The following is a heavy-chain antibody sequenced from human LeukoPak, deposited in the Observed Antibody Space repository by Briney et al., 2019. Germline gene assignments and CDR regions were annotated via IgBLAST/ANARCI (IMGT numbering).Heavy chain of an antibody. CDR2: ISQDGSFK. CDR1: GLNFSSNG. D-gene: IGHD2-15*01. J-gene: IGHJ6*02. V-gene: IGHV3-30*03. Sequence: PRGSLGLSCVVSGLNFSSNGMHWVRQAPGKGLEWVAVISQDGSFKHYVDSVMGRSTISRDNSKNTLFLQMSSLRVEDTALYYCASFHKYCSGGSCYDHGMDVWGQGTMVTVSS. CDR3: ASFHKYCSGGSCYDHGMDV.